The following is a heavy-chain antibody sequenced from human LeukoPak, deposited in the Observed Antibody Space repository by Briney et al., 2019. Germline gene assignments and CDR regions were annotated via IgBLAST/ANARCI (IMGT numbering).Heavy chain of an antibody. J-gene: IGHJ4*02. CDR2: INAGNGNT. Sequence: ASVKVSCKASGYTFTSYGISWVRQAPGQRLEWVGWINAGNGNTKYSQKFQGRVTITRDTSASTAYMELSSLRSEDTAVYYCARDHNIVAPFDYWGQGTLVTVSS. D-gene: IGHD5-12*01. CDR1: GYTFTSYG. V-gene: IGHV1-3*01. CDR3: ARDHNIVAPFDY.